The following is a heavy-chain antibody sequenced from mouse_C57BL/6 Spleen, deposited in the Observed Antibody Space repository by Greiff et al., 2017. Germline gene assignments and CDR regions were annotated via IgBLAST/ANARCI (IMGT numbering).Heavy chain of an antibody. CDR1: GYTFTSYW. CDR3: ARDGYYDY. D-gene: IGHD2-3*01. Sequence: QVQLQQPGAELVKPGASVKLSCKASGYTFTSYWMQWVKQRPGQGLEWIGEIDPSDSYTNYNQKFKGKATLTVDTSSSTAYMQISSLTSEDSAVYYCARDGYYDYWGQGTTLTVSS. V-gene: IGHV1-50*01. CDR2: IDPSDSYT. J-gene: IGHJ2*01.